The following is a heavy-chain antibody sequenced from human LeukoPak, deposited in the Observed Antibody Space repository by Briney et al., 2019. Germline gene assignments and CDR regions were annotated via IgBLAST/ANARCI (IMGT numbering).Heavy chain of an antibody. V-gene: IGHV4-31*03. D-gene: IGHD2-2*01. CDR1: GGSISSGGYY. J-gene: IGHJ5*02. Sequence: SQTLSLTCTVSGGSISSGGYYWSWIRQHPGKGLEWIGYIYYGGSTYYNPSLKSRVTISVDTSKNQFSLKLSSVTAADTAVYYCARGLRYCSSTSCYQYWFDPWGQGALVTVSS. CDR2: IYYGGST. CDR3: ARGLRYCSSTSCYQYWFDP.